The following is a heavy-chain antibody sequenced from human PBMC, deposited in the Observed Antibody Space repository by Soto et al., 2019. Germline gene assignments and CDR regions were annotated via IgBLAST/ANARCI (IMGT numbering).Heavy chain of an antibody. D-gene: IGHD3-16*01. CDR2: INSDGSST. CDR1: GFNFRTSS. J-gene: IGHJ4*02. V-gene: IGHV3-74*03. Sequence: EVQLVESGGGLVQPGGSLRLSCAASGFNFRTSSMHWVRQAPGKGLVWVSQINSDGSSTTYADSVKGRFTISRDNAKNTLYLPMSSLRAEDTAVYCCARVMITFGGVDYWGQGTLVTVSS. CDR3: ARVMITFGGVDY.